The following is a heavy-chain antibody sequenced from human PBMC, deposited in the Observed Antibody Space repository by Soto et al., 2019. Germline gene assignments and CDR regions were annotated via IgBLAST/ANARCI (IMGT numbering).Heavy chain of an antibody. CDR2: IWYDGSNK. Sequence: QVQLVESGGGVVQPGRSLRLSCAASGFTFSSYDMHWVRQAPGKGLEWVAVIWYDGSNKYYADSVKGRFTISRDNSKNTLYLQMNSLRAEDTAVYYCARGPSYGDYWGQGTLVTVSS. CDR1: GFTFSSYD. CDR3: ARGPSYGDY. V-gene: IGHV3-33*01. D-gene: IGHD4-17*01. J-gene: IGHJ4*02.